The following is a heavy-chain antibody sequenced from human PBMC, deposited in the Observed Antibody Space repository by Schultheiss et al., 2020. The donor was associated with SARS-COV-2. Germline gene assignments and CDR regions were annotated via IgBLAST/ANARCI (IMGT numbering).Heavy chain of an antibody. Sequence: GGSLRLSCAASGFTFSSYAMSWVRQAPGKGLEWISYISSSADTIYYADSVKGRFTISRDNSKNTLYLQMNSLRVEDTAIYYCAKEVNHYYYFAMDVWGQGTTVTVSS. J-gene: IGHJ6*02. CDR3: AKEVNHYYYFAMDV. CDR1: GFTFSSYA. V-gene: IGHV3-23*01. D-gene: IGHD2-21*01. CDR2: ISSSADTI.